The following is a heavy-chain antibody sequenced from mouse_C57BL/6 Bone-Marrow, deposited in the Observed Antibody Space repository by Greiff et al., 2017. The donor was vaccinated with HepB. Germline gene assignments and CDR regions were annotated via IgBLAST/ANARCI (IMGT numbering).Heavy chain of an antibody. CDR1: GYSITSGYY. CDR3: ARGLYGSSSWFAY. CDR2: ISYDGSN. D-gene: IGHD1-1*01. Sequence: EVQLQQSGPGLVKPSQSLSLTCSVTGYSITSGYYWNWIRQFPGNKLEWMGYISYDGSNNYNPSLKNRISITRDTSKNQFFLKLNSVTTEDTATYYCARGLYGSSSWFAYWGQGTLVTVSA. J-gene: IGHJ3*01. V-gene: IGHV3-6*01.